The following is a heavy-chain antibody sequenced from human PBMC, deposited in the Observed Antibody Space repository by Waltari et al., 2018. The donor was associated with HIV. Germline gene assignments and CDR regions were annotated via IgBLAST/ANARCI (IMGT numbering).Heavy chain of an antibody. V-gene: IGHV3-20*04. CDR2: IDWNGGSA. Sequence: DVRLVESGGEVVRSGASLRLPCVDSGFPIDDLGMAWVRQRPGQGLELVSNIDWNGGSANYGDSVKGRFTVFRDNPKASLYLQMNNLRDEDTGLYYCVRDSDGSGYDIWGRGTLVTVFS. D-gene: IGHD3-3*01. CDR3: VRDSDGSGYDI. CDR1: GFPIDDLG. J-gene: IGHJ1*01.